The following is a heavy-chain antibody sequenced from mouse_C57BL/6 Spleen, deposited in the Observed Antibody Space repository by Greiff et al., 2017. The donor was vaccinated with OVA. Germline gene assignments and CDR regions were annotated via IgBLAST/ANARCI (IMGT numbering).Heavy chain of an antibody. D-gene: IGHD3-2*02. Sequence: VQLQQPGAELVKPGASVKMSCKASGYTFTSYWITWVKQRPGQGLEWIGDIYPGSGSTNYNEKFKSKATLTVDTSSSTAYMQLSSLTSEDSAVYYCAREGLRLREFAYWGQGTLVTVSA. CDR1: GYTFTSYW. CDR3: AREGLRLREFAY. J-gene: IGHJ3*01. CDR2: IYPGSGST. V-gene: IGHV1-55*01.